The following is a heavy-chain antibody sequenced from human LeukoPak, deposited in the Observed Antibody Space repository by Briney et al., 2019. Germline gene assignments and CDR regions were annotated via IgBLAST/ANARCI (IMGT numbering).Heavy chain of an antibody. CDR2: IYHSGST. J-gene: IGHJ4*02. V-gene: IGHV4-38-2*02. CDR1: GYSISSGYY. Sequence: SETLSLTCTVSGYSISSGYYWGWIRQPPGKGLEWIGSIYHSGSTYYNPSLKSRVTISVDTSKNQFSLKLSSVTAADTAVYYCAINKGFDYWGQGTLVTVSS. CDR3: AINKGFDY.